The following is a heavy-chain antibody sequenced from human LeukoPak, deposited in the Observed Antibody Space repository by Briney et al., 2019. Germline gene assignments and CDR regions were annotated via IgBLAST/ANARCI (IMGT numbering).Heavy chain of an antibody. D-gene: IGHD2-8*01. Sequence: ASVEVSCKASGFTFTNHWMHWVRQAPGQGLEWMGIINPNGDYTIYAQKFQDRVTMTRDTSTSTLYMELSSLRFDDTAVYYCARDHSDNNAWWFDPWGQGTLVTVST. V-gene: IGHV1-46*01. CDR2: INPNGDYT. J-gene: IGHJ5*02. CDR1: GFTFTNHW. CDR3: ARDHSDNNAWWFDP.